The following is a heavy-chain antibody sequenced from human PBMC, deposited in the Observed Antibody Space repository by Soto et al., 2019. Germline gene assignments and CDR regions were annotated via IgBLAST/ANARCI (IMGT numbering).Heavy chain of an antibody. Sequence: QRVVSLRLACPASGFTVSSYPMDGVRLAQGKGLGWVAVISYDGSNKYYADSVKGRFTISRDNSKSTLYLQMDSLRAEDTAVYYCARSPQLGVYYFDYWGQGTPVAVSA. D-gene: IGHD6-13*01. V-gene: IGHV3-30-3*01. J-gene: IGHJ4*02. CDR3: ARSPQLGVYYFDY. CDR1: GFTVSSYP. CDR2: ISYDGSNK.